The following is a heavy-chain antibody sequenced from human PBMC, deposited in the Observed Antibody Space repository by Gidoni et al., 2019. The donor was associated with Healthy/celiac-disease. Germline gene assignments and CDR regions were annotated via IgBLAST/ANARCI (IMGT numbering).Heavy chain of an antibody. J-gene: IGHJ4*02. Sequence: EVQLLESGGGLVQPGGSLRLSCAASGFTFSSYAMSWVRQAPGKGLEWVSAISGSGGSTYYEDSVKGRFTISRDNSKNTLYLQMNSLRAEDTAVYYCAKVVGPNSSGTNDYWGQGTLVTVSS. V-gene: IGHV3-23*01. CDR2: ISGSGGST. D-gene: IGHD3-22*01. CDR1: GFTFSSYA. CDR3: AKVVGPNSSGTNDY.